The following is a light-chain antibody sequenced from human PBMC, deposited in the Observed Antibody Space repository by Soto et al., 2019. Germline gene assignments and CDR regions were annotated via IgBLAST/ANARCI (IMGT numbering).Light chain of an antibody. CDR3: AAWDDSLNVVI. Sequence: QAVVTQPPSASGTPGQRVTISCSGSRSNIGSYPVNWYQQLPRTAPKLLIYSNNQRPSGVPDRFSVSKSGTSASLAISGLLSEDEADYFCAAWDDSLNVVIFGGGTKLTVL. CDR1: RSNIGSYP. CDR2: SNN. J-gene: IGLJ2*01. V-gene: IGLV1-44*01.